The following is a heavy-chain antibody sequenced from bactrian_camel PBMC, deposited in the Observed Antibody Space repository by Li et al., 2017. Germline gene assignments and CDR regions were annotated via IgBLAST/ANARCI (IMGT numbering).Heavy chain of an antibody. V-gene: IGHV3S53*01. CDR2: IDSDGTT. Sequence: HVQLVESGGGSVQTGGSLRLTCAASGFRHSTYCLGWYRQTPGKERAKVASIDSDGTTTYADSMKGRFTISLDNAKTTVYLQMNDLKPEDTAVYYCAAESIRPACGWYPVSPLDAWGQGTQVTVS. CDR1: GFRHSTYC. J-gene: IGHJ3*01. D-gene: IGHD5*01. CDR3: AAESIRPACGWYPVSPLDA.